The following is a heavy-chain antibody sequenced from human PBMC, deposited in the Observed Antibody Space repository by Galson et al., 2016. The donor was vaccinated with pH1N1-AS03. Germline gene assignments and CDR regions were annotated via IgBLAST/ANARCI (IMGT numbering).Heavy chain of an antibody. Sequence: SLRLSCAASGFTLSDYYMSWIRQAPGKGLEWVSYISSSSGTIYYADSVKGRFTISRDNAKNSLYLQMNSLRDEDTAVYYCARESVTHHDYWGQGTLVTVSS. CDR3: ARESVTHHDY. V-gene: IGHV3-11*04. CDR2: ISSSSGTI. CDR1: GFTLSDYY. D-gene: IGHD2-21*02. J-gene: IGHJ4*02.